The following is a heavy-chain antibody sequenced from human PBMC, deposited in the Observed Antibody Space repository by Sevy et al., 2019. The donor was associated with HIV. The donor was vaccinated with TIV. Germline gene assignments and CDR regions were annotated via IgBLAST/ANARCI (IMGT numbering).Heavy chain of an antibody. V-gene: IGHV3-30*04. CDR2: ISYDGINK. CDR1: GFIFSSYS. D-gene: IGHD6-13*01. Sequence: GGSLRLSCAASGFIFSSYSMYWVRQAPGKGLEWVAVISYDGINKFYADSVKGRFTISRDNNAKNTVYLQMNSLRVDETGIYYCARDAAEGPYSSSWYSNWLDPWAREPWSPSPQ. CDR3: ARDAAEGPYSSSWYSNWLDP. J-gene: IGHJ5*02.